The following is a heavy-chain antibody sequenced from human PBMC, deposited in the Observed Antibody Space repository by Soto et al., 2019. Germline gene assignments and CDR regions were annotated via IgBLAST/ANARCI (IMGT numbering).Heavy chain of an antibody. CDR2: ISGSGGST. V-gene: IGHV3-23*01. J-gene: IGHJ4*02. Sequence: GGSLRLSCAASGFTFSSYAMSWVRQAPGKGLEWVSAISGSGGSTYYADSVKGRFTISRDNSKNTLYLQMNSLRAEDTAVYYCAKIPDIAVAEHNLNDYWGQGTLVTVSS. D-gene: IGHD6-19*01. CDR1: GFTFSSYA. CDR3: AKIPDIAVAEHNLNDY.